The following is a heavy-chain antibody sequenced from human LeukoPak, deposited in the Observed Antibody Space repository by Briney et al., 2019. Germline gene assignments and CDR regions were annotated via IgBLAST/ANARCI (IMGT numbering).Heavy chain of an antibody. CDR3: ARDLQGNVAVPAAILGD. CDR2: INPNSGAT. Sequence: GASVKVSSTASGYIFTDYHVHWVRQAPGQGLEWVGWINPNSGATNYAQNFQGRVIMTRDTSVSTAYMELSRLTSDDTAVYYCARDLQGNVAVPAAILGDWGQGGLVTVSS. D-gene: IGHD2-2*01. V-gene: IGHV1-2*02. CDR1: GYIFTDYH. J-gene: IGHJ4*02.